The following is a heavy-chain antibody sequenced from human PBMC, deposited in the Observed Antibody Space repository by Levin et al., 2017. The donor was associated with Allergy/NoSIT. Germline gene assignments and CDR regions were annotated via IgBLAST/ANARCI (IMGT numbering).Heavy chain of an antibody. Sequence: PGGSLRLSCAASGFTFNNYAMSWVRQAPGKGLEWVSAITNSGRTYYADSVKGRFTVSRDNSKNPLYLQMNSLRADDTAVYYCAKEMTTVVPVFDYWGQGTLVTVSS. V-gene: IGHV3-23*01. J-gene: IGHJ4*02. CDR3: AKEMTTVVPVFDY. D-gene: IGHD4-23*01. CDR1: GFTFNNYA. CDR2: ITNSGRT.